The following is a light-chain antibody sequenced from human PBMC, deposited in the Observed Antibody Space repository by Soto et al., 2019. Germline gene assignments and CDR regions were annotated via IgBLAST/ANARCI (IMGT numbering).Light chain of an antibody. J-gene: IGKJ1*01. CDR3: QQYGSSPWT. CDR2: GAS. Sequence: EIVLTQSPGTLSLSPGERATLSCRASQSISSSYLAWYRQKPGQAPRLLIYGASSRATGIPDRFSGSGSGTDFTVIISRLEPEDFAVYYCQQYGSSPWTFGQGTKVEIK. V-gene: IGKV3-20*01. CDR1: QSISSSY.